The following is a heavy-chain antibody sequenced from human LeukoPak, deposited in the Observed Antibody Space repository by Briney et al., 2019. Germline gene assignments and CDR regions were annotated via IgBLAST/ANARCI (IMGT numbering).Heavy chain of an antibody. CDR1: GFTFSSYS. Sequence: GGSLRLSCAASGFTFSSYSMNWVRQAPGKGLEWVAVIWYDGSNKYYADSVKGRFTISRDNSKNTLYLQMNSLRAEDTAVYYCARVGIVVVPANYGMDVWGQGTTVTVSS. J-gene: IGHJ6*02. V-gene: IGHV3-33*08. CDR3: ARVGIVVVPANYGMDV. CDR2: IWYDGSNK. D-gene: IGHD2-2*01.